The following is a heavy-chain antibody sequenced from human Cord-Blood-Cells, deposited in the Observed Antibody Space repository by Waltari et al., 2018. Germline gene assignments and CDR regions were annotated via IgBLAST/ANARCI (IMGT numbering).Heavy chain of an antibody. D-gene: IGHD3-10*01. V-gene: IGHV3-33*01. CDR2: IWYDGSNK. Sequence: QVQLVESGGGVVQPGRSLRLSCAASGFTFSSYGMHWVRQGPGKGLEWVAVIWYDGSNKYYADSVKGRFTISRDNSKNTLYRQMKSLRAEDTAVYYCARDRGSYFDYWGQGTLVTVSS. CDR3: ARDRGSYFDY. J-gene: IGHJ4*02. CDR1: GFTFSSYG.